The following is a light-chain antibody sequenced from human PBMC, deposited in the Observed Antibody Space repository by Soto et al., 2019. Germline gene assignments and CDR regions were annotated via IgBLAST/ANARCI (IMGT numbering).Light chain of an antibody. J-gene: IGLJ1*01. CDR2: DVT. CDR3: SSYTDRKNLV. V-gene: IGLV2-8*01. CDR1: SSDISGYNS. Sequence: QSALTQSPSASGSPGQSVTISCTGTSSDISGYNSVSWYQQHPGKAPKVMIYDVTKRPSGVPDRFSGSKSGNTASLTVSALQAEDEADYYCSSYTDRKNLVFGTGTKVTVL.